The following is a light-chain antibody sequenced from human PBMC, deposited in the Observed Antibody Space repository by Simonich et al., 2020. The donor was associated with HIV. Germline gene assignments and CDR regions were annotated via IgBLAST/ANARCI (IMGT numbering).Light chain of an antibody. CDR2: WAS. J-gene: IGKJ2*01. CDR3: QHYYTIPYT. CDR1: QSVLYRSNNKNN. Sequence: DIVMTQSPDSLAVSLGERATINCRSSQSVLYRSNNKNNLAWYQQKPGQPPKLLIYWASTRESGVPDRFSGSGSGTDFTLTISSLKAEDVAVYYCQHYYTIPYTFGQGTKLEIK. V-gene: IGKV4-1*01.